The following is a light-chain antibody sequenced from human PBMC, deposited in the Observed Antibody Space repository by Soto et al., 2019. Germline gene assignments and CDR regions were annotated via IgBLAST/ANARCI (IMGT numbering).Light chain of an antibody. Sequence: DIQITQSPSTLSAFVVGRVTVTCRASQSISTSLAWYQQKPRKAPKLLIYLASTLQSGVPARFSGSGSATEFTLSISSLQPDDFATYYCQQYGSSSRTFGQGTKVDIK. J-gene: IGKJ1*01. V-gene: IGKV1-5*03. CDR2: LAS. CDR3: QQYGSSSRT. CDR1: QSISTS.